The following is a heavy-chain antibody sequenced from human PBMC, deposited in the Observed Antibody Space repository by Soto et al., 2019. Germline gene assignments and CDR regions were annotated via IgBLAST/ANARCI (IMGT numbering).Heavy chain of an antibody. CDR3: ARDPSAYYLPAY. D-gene: IGHD2-21*02. V-gene: IGHV1-69*08. J-gene: IGHJ4*02. CDR2: IIPILGIA. CDR1: GGTFSSYT. Sequence: QVQLVQSGAEVKKPGSSVKVSCKASGGTFSSYTISWVRQAPGQGLEWMGRIIPILGIANYAQKFRGRVTITADKPTSTAYMDLSSLRSEDTAVYSCARDPSAYYLPAYWGQGTLVTVSS.